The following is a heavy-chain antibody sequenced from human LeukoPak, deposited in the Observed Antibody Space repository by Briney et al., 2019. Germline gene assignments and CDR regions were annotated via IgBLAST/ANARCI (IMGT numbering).Heavy chain of an antibody. Sequence: PGRSLRLSCAASGFTFSSYGMHWVRQAPGKGLEWVAVIWYDGSNKYYADSVKGRFTISRDNSKNTLYLQMNSLRAEDTAVYYCALAAAASAEHFQHWGQGTLVTVSS. D-gene: IGHD6-13*01. CDR2: IWYDGSNK. CDR3: ALAAAASAEHFQH. CDR1: GFTFSSYG. J-gene: IGHJ1*01. V-gene: IGHV3-33*01.